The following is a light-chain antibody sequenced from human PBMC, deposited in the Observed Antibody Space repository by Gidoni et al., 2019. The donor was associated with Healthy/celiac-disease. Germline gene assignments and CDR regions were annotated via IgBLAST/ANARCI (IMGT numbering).Light chain of an antibody. CDR3: QQYYNSWT. V-gene: IGKV1-5*01. CDR2: DGS. J-gene: IGKJ1*01. Sequence: DIQMTQPPSTLSASGGDRVTISCRASQSIGSWLAWYQQKPGKAPKLLIYDGSTLESGVPSRFSGTRSGTEFTLAISSLQPDDFATYYCQQYYNSWTFGQGTKVEIK. CDR1: QSIGSW.